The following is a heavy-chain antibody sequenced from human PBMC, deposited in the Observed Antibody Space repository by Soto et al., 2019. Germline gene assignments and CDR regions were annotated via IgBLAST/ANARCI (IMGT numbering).Heavy chain of an antibody. CDR1: GYTFTRYG. D-gene: IGHD5-12*01. Sequence: QVQLVQSGGEIKKPGASVNVSCKASGYTFTRYGISWVRQAPGQGFEWMGWISGKNDRRNHAQKFRGRITMTTDTSTNTAYLEVRSLGSDDTAIYYCARETHGYEDYWGQGTLVIVSS. CDR3: ARETHGYEDY. J-gene: IGHJ4*02. V-gene: IGHV1-18*04. CDR2: ISGKNDRR.